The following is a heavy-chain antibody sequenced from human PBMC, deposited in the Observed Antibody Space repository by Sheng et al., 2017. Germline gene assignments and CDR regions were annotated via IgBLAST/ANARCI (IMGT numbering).Heavy chain of an antibody. Sequence: QVQLVESGGGVVQPGRSLRLSCAASGFTFSSYGMHWVRQAPGKGLEWVAVIWYDGSNKYYTDSVKGRFTISRDNSKNTLYLQMNSLRAEDTAVYYCARDNEVRGVIITYIDYWGQGTLV. D-gene: IGHD3-10*01. CDR3: ARDNEVRGVIITYIDY. CDR2: IWYDGSNK. V-gene: IGHV3-33*01. J-gene: IGHJ4*02. CDR1: GFTFSSYG.